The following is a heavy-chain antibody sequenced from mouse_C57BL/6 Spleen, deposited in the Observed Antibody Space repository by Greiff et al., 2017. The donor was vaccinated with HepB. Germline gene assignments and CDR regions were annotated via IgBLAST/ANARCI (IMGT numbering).Heavy chain of an antibody. CDR3: ARSGYYGGAMDY. J-gene: IGHJ4*01. V-gene: IGHV1-66*01. D-gene: IGHD2-1*01. CDR1: GYSFTSYY. CDR2: IYPGSGNT. Sequence: VKLMESGPELVKPGASVKISCKASGYSFTSYYIHWVKQRPGQGLEWIGWIYPGSGNTKYNEKFKGKATLTADTSSSTAYMQLSSLTSEDSAVYYCARSGYYGGAMDYWGQGTSVTVSS.